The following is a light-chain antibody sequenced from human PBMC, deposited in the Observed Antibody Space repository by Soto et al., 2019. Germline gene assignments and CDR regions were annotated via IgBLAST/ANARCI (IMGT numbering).Light chain of an antibody. V-gene: IGLV2-14*01. CDR2: EVS. Sequence: QSALTQPASVSGSPGQSITISCTGTSTDVGAYNDVSWYQQHPGKAPRLVIYEVSNRPSGISHRFSGSKSGNTASLTISGLQDVDEADYYCCSFTSLAGVFGGGTQLTVL. CDR3: CSFTSLAGV. J-gene: IGLJ2*01. CDR1: STDVGAYND.